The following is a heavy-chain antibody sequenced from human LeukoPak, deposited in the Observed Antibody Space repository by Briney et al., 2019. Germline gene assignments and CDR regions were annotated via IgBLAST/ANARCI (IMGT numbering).Heavy chain of an antibody. CDR3: ARGYYDSSGYLSVDY. CDR1: GGSISSYY. J-gene: IGHJ4*02. V-gene: IGHV4-59*01. CDR2: IYYSGST. Sequence: PSETLSLTCTVSGGSISSYYWGWIRQPPGKGLEWIGYIYYSGSTNYNPSLKSRVTISVDTSKNQFSLKLSSVTAADTAVYYCARGYYDSSGYLSVDYWGQGTLVTVSS. D-gene: IGHD3-22*01.